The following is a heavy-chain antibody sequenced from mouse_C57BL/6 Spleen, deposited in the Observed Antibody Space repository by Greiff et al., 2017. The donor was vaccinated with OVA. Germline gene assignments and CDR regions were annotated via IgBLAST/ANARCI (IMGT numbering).Heavy chain of an antibody. CDR1: GYTFTSYW. D-gene: IGHD2-5*01. J-gene: IGHJ3*01. CDR2: IDPSDSYT. CDR3: ARIYSNYEAWFAY. Sequence: VKLQQPGAELVKPGASVKLSCKASGYTFTSYWMQWVKQRPGQGLEWIGEIDPSDSYTNYNQKFKGKATLTVDTSSSTAYMQLSSLTSEDSAVYYCARIYSNYEAWFAYWGQGTLVTVSA. V-gene: IGHV1-50*01.